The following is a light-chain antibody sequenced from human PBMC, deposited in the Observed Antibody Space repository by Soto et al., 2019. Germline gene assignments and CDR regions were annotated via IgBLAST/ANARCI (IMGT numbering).Light chain of an antibody. Sequence: QTVVTQEPSFSVSPGGTVTLTCGLSSGSVSTSYYPSWYQQLPGTAPKLLIYDNNKRPSGIPDRFSGSKSGTSATLGITGLQTGDEADYYCGTWDSSLSARVFGGGTKVTVL. V-gene: IGLV1-51*01. CDR1: SGSVSTSYY. CDR3: GTWDSSLSARV. CDR2: DNN. J-gene: IGLJ2*01.